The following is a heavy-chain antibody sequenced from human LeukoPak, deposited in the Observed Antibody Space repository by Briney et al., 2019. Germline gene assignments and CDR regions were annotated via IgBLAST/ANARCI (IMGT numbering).Heavy chain of an antibody. CDR3: ARSSTTVTTRFFDL. V-gene: IGHV3-20*04. CDR2: ITWNGDTT. D-gene: IGHD4-17*01. CDR1: EFTFDDYG. J-gene: IGHJ2*01. Sequence: GGSLRLSCAASEFTFDDYGMTWVRQAPGKGLEWVSYITWNGDTTAYADSVKGRFTISRDNAKNSLYLQMNSLRVEDTAFYYCARSSTTVTTRFFDLWGRGNLVTVSS.